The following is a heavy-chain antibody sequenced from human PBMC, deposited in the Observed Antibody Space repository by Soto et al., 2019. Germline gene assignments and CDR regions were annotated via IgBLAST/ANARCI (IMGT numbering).Heavy chain of an antibody. J-gene: IGHJ4*02. Sequence: EVQLVESGGGLIQPGGSLRLSCAVSGLTFSNYWMHWVRQAPGKGLVWVSRINSDGGSTTYADSVKGRFTISRDNAKNTLYLQMNSLRAEDTAVYYCARARTGYYFDYWGQGTLVTVSS. V-gene: IGHV3-74*01. D-gene: IGHD1-1*01. CDR2: INSDGGST. CDR3: ARARTGYYFDY. CDR1: GLTFSNYW.